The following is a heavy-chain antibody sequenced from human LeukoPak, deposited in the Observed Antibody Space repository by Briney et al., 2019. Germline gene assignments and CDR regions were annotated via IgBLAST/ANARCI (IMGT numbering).Heavy chain of an antibody. D-gene: IGHD2-15*01. J-gene: IGHJ3*02. CDR1: GFTFSRYD. Sequence: GGSLRLSCAASGFTFSRYDMHWVRQATGKGLEWVSAFGSTGNTYYSGAVKGQFTISRENAKSSLYLQMNSLRAGDTAVYYCAREGYDEALDIWGHGTMVTVSS. CDR3: AREGYDEALDI. V-gene: IGHV3-13*04. CDR2: FGSTGNT.